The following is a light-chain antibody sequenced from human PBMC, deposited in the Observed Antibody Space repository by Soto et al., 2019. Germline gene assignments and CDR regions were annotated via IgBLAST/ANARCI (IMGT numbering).Light chain of an antibody. J-gene: IGKJ2*01. CDR3: QQYATPPYT. CDR1: QSVSSAY. CDR2: DAS. Sequence: EVVLTQSPGTLSLSPGERVTLSCRASQSVSSAYLAWYQHKAGQVPRLLIHDASSRATGIPDRFRGGGSGTDFTLPIDRLEPEDSAVYYCQQYATPPYTFGQGTKLEIK. V-gene: IGKV3-20*01.